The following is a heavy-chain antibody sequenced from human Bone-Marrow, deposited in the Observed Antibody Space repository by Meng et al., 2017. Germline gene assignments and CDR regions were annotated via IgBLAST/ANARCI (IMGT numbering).Heavy chain of an antibody. CDR1: GFTFSDYY. CDR2: ISSSGSTI. J-gene: IGHJ4*02. D-gene: IGHD2/OR15-2a*01. V-gene: IGHV3-11*04. Sequence: QGRRGGSGGGLVKPGGSLRLSCAASGFTFSDYYMSWIRQAPGKGLEWVSYISSSGSTIYYADSVKGRFTISRDNAKNSLYLQMNSLRAEDTAVYYCAALNRFYGFRIDYWGQGTLVTVSS. CDR3: AALNRFYGFRIDY.